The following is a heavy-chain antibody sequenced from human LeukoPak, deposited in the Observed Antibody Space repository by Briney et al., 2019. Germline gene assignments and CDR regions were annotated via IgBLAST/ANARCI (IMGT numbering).Heavy chain of an antibody. Sequence: PGGSMRLSCAASGFTFSYSYMSWIRQAPGNGPEWVSSISSRGDSTNYADSVKGRFTISRDNAKNTLYLQMNSLRAEDTAVYYCARALVAPYYFDYWGQGALVTVSS. J-gene: IGHJ4*02. CDR2: ISSRGDST. CDR1: GFTFSYSY. CDR3: ARALVAPYYFDY. D-gene: IGHD2-15*01. V-gene: IGHV3-11*06.